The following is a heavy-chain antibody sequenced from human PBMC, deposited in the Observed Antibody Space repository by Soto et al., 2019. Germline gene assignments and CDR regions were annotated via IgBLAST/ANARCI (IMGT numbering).Heavy chain of an antibody. D-gene: IGHD3-16*02. CDR3: ARDGGLSSYYYYYGMDV. V-gene: IGHV3-66*01. J-gene: IGHJ6*02. Sequence: PGGALRLSCAASGFTVSSNHMSWVRQAPRKGLEWVSVIYSGGSTYYADSVKGRFTISRDNSKNTLYLQMNSLRAEDTAVYYCARDGGLSSYYYYYGMDVWGQGTTVTVSS. CDR2: IYSGGST. CDR1: GFTVSSNH.